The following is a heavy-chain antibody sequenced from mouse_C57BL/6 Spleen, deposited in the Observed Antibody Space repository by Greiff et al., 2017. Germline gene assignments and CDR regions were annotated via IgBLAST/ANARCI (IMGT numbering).Heavy chain of an antibody. CDR2: INPGSGGT. V-gene: IGHV1-54*01. D-gene: IGHD1-1*01. CDR3: ARFGSSYAMDY. Sequence: QVQLQQSGAELVRPGTSVKVSCKASGYAFTNYLIEWVKQRPGQGLEWIGVINPGSGGTNYNEKFKGKATLTADKSSSTAYMQRSSLTSEDSAVYFCARFGSSYAMDYWGQGTSVTVSS. J-gene: IGHJ4*01. CDR1: GYAFTNYL.